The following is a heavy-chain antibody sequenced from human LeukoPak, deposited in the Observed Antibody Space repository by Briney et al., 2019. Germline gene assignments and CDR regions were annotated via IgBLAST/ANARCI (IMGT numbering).Heavy chain of an antibody. J-gene: IGHJ4*02. V-gene: IGHV1-18*01. CDR3: ARALVPAAIAQFDY. CDR2: ISAYNGNT. CDR1: GGTFSSYA. D-gene: IGHD2-2*02. Sequence: ASVKVSCKASGGTFSSYAISWVRQAPGQGLEWMGWISAYNGNTNYAQKLQGRVTMTTDTSTSTAYMELRSLRSDDTAVYYCARALVPAAIAQFDYWGQGTLVTVSS.